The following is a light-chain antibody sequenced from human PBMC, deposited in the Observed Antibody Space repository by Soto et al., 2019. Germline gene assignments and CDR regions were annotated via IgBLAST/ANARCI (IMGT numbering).Light chain of an antibody. CDR3: QQRSNWPPGLT. CDR1: QSVSSY. J-gene: IGKJ4*01. V-gene: IGKV3-11*01. Sequence: EIVLTQSPATQSLSPGERATLSCRDSQSVSSYLAWYQQKPGQAPRLLIYDASNRATGIPARFSGSGSGTDFTLTISSLEPEDFAVYYCQQRSNWPPGLTFGGGTKVEIK. CDR2: DAS.